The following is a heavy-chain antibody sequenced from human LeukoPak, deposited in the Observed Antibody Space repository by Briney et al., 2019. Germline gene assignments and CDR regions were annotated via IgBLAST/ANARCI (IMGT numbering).Heavy chain of an antibody. J-gene: IGHJ4*02. Sequence: SETLSLTCTVSGGSISSYYWSWIRQPAGKGLEWIGRIYTSGSTNYNPSLKSRVTMSVDTSKNQFSLKLSSVTAADTAVYYCARAYRGITMIVVARPGYWGQGTLVTVSS. D-gene: IGHD3-22*01. CDR1: GGSISSYY. V-gene: IGHV4-4*07. CDR3: ARAYRGITMIVVARPGY. CDR2: IYTSGST.